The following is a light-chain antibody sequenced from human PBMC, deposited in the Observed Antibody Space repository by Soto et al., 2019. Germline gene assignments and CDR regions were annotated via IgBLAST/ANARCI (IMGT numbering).Light chain of an antibody. CDR3: QQYGSSPWT. Sequence: EIVLTQSPGTLSLSPGERATLSCRASQSISSSYLAWYQQKPGQAPRLLIYAASSRATGIPDRFSGSGSGTDFTLIISRLEPEDFAVYYCQQYGSSPWTFGQGTKVEIK. CDR1: QSISSSY. J-gene: IGKJ1*01. V-gene: IGKV3-20*01. CDR2: AAS.